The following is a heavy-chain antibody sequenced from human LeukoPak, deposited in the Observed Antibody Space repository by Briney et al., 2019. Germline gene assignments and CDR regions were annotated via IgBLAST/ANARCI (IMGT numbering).Heavy chain of an antibody. V-gene: IGHV3-23*01. D-gene: IGHD5-12*01. CDR3: ARAYSGYDGVDL. CDR2: VSNGGDCT. J-gene: IGHJ5*02. Sequence: GGSLRLSCAASGFTFSNYGINCVRQATGKGVEWVSAVSNGGDCTYYANSVKARFTISRDNSENMLYLQMHSLRAGDTGVFYCARAYSGYDGVDLWGRGTLVSVSS. CDR1: GFTFSNYG.